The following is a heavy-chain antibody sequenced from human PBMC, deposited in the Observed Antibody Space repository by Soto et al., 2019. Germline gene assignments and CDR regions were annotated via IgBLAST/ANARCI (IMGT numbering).Heavy chain of an antibody. D-gene: IGHD6-13*01. Sequence: QVQLQESGPGLVKPSQTLSLTCTVSGGSISSGGYYWSWIRQHPGKGLEGIGYIYYSGSTYYNPSLKSRVTISVDTSKNQFSLKLSSVTAADTAVYYCARTGYSSSWYHAFDIWGQGTMVTVSS. CDR2: IYYSGST. CDR3: ARTGYSSSWYHAFDI. CDR1: GGSISSGGYY. J-gene: IGHJ3*02. V-gene: IGHV4-31*03.